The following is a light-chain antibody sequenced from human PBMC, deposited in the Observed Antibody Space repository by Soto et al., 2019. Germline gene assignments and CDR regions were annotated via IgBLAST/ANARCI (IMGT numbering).Light chain of an antibody. CDR1: QSISSY. J-gene: IGKJ4*01. CDR3: QQSYSTPLT. V-gene: IGKV1-39*01. Sequence: DIQMTQSPSSLSASVGDRVTITCRASQSISSYLNWYQQKPVKAPKLLIYAASSLQRGVPSRFSCSGSGTDFTLTISSLQPEDFATYYCQQSYSTPLTFGGGTKVEIK. CDR2: AAS.